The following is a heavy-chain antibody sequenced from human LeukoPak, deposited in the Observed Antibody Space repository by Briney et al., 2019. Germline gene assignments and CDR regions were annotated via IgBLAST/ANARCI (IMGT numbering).Heavy chain of an antibody. Sequence: GGSLRLSCAASGFTFSSYAMHWVRQAPGKGLEWVAVISYDGSNKYYADSVKGRFTISRDNSKNTLYLQMNSLRAEDTAVYYCARDRFGYWGQGTLVTVPS. V-gene: IGHV3-30-3*01. CDR2: ISYDGSNK. CDR3: ARDRFGY. CDR1: GFTFSSYA. J-gene: IGHJ4*02.